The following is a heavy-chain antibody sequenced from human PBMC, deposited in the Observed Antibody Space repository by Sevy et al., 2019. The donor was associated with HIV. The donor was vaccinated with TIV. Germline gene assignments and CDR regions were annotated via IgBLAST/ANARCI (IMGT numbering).Heavy chain of an antibody. CDR3: AREGCTKPHDY. D-gene: IGHD2-8*01. CDR2: LSFGCGDL. V-gene: IGHV3-23*01. Sequence: GGSLRLSCAASGFTFSKYSMSWVRQPPGKGLEWVSTLSFGCGDLNHADSVKGRFTISRDNSKNSLYLQMNNLRAEDTAVYYCAREGCTKPHDYWGQGTLVTVSS. J-gene: IGHJ4*02. CDR1: GFTFSKYS.